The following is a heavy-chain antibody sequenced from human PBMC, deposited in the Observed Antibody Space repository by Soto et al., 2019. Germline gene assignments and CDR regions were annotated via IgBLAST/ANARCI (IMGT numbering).Heavy chain of an antibody. Sequence: PGGSLRLSCAASGVTVGSNYMSWVRQAPGKGLEWVSVIYSGDNTEYADSVKGRFTISRDNSKNTLDLQMNSLRAEDTAVYYCARDRGGGYCTSGTSCYGLYMDVWGKGTTVTVSS. CDR3: ARDRGGGYCTSGTSCYGLYMDV. D-gene: IGHD2-8*01. V-gene: IGHV3-66*01. CDR2: IYSGDNT. J-gene: IGHJ6*03. CDR1: GVTVGSNY.